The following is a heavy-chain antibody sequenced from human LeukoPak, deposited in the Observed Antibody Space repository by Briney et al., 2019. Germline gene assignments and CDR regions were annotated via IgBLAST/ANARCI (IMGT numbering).Heavy chain of an antibody. D-gene: IGHD2-2*01. CDR1: AFTFNKYD. CDR3: ARKYTTSYYSLDY. CDR2: ISDDGRKE. Sequence: GGSLRLSCEASAFTFNKYDMHWVRQAPGKGLDWVSFISDDGRKEHYADSVKGRFTISRDNSKKIVYLQMNSLRTEDTALYFCARKYTTSYYSLDYWGQGTLVTVSS. V-gene: IGHV3-30*04. J-gene: IGHJ4*02.